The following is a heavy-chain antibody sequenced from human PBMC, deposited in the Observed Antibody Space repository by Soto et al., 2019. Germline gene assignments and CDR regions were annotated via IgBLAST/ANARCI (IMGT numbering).Heavy chain of an antibody. CDR2: IYPGDSDT. CDR3: ARGDFWSGYSKTPTHYYYGMDV. CDR1: GDSFTSYW. Sequence: GESLKISCKGSGDSFTSYWIVWVRQITGKGLEWMGFIYPGDSDTRYSPSFQGQVTISADKSISTAYLQWSSLKASDTAMYYCARGDFWSGYSKTPTHYYYGMDVWGQGTTVTVSS. D-gene: IGHD3-3*01. V-gene: IGHV5-51*01. J-gene: IGHJ6*02.